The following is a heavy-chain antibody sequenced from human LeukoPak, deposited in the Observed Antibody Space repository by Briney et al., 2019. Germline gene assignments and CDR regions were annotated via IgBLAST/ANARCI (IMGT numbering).Heavy chain of an antibody. CDR3: AARPGEVAVPFDY. J-gene: IGHJ4*02. D-gene: IGHD2-15*01. CDR2: ISGSGGIT. Sequence: GGSLRLSCTASGFTFSTFAMTWVRQAPGKGLEWVSLISGSGGITYYADSVNGRFTISRDNSKNTLYLQMHSLRAEDTAVYYCAARPGEVAVPFDYWGQGTLVTVSS. V-gene: IGHV3-23*01. CDR1: GFTFSTFA.